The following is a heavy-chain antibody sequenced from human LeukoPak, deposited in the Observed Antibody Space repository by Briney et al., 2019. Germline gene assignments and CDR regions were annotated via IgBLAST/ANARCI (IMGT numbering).Heavy chain of an antibody. CDR3: ARPELSRYYDSSGYSL. Sequence: PSETLSLTCTVSGGSISSGGYYWSWIRQHPGKGLEWIGYIYYGGSTYYNPSLKSRVTISVDTSKNQFSLKLCSVTAADTAVYYCARPELSRYYDSSGYSLWGQGTLVTVSS. CDR1: GGSISSGGYY. D-gene: IGHD3-22*01. V-gene: IGHV4-31*03. J-gene: IGHJ4*02. CDR2: IYYGGST.